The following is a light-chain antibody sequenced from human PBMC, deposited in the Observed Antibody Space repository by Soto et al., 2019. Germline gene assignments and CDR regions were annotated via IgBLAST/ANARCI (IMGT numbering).Light chain of an antibody. J-gene: IGLJ2*01. V-gene: IGLV2-23*03. Sequence: QSVLTQPASVSGSPGQSITISCTGTSSDVGSYNLVSWYQQHPGKAPKLMIYEGSKRPSGVSNRFSGSKSGNTASLTISGLQAVDEADYYRCSYAGSSTFHVVFGGGTQLTVL. CDR1: SSDVGSYNL. CDR3: CSYAGSSTFHVV. CDR2: EGS.